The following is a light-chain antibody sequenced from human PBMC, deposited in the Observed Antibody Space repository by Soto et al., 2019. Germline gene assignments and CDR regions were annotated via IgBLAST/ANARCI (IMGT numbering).Light chain of an antibody. CDR2: EVT. V-gene: IGLV2-14*01. CDR1: SSDIGGYNY. CDR3: SSYTSSNTLV. J-gene: IGLJ1*01. Sequence: QSALTQPASVSGSPGQSITISCTGGSSDIGGYNYVSWFQQHPGKAPKLMLYEVTNRPSGVSNRFSGFKSGSTSSLTISGLQAEDEADYYCSSYTSSNTLVFGTGTKLTVL.